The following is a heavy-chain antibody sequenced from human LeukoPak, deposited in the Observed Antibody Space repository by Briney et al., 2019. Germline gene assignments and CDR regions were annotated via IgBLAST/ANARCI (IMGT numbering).Heavy chain of an antibody. Sequence: SETLSLTCVVSGGSISSDGYSWVWIRQPPGKGLEWIGCIYHSASTYYNPSLKSRVSISVDRSKNQFSLKLSSVTAADTAVYYCAREWGTFRPREGSACDIGGQGTMVTVSS. J-gene: IGHJ3*02. V-gene: IGHV4-30-2*01. CDR3: AREWGTFRPREGSACDI. CDR1: GGSISSDGYS. CDR2: IYHSAST. D-gene: IGHD3-16*01.